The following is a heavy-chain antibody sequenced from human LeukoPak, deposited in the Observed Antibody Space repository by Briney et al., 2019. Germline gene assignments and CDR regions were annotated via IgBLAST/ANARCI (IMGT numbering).Heavy chain of an antibody. Sequence: PGRSLRLSCAASGFTFSSSAMSWVRQAPGKGLEWVSAISNNGGYTYYADSVQGRFTISRDNSKSTLCLQMNSVRAEDTAVYYCAKQLGYCSDGSCYFPYWGQGTLVTVSS. D-gene: IGHD2-15*01. J-gene: IGHJ4*02. CDR2: ISNNGGYT. V-gene: IGHV3-23*01. CDR3: AKQLGYCSDGSCYFPY. CDR1: GFTFSSSA.